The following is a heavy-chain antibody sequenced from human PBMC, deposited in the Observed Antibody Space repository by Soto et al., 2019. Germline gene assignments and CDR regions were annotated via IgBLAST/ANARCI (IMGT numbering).Heavy chain of an antibody. Sequence: HVQLVQSAADVKKPGASVRVSCKASGYTFTDYYLYWLRQAPGQGLEWMGGINPNTGGTIYAQKFQGRVTMTRETSVNTAYMDLTSLTSGDTAVYYCARDPIGGGAPYYFDYWGQGALVTVSS. J-gene: IGHJ4*02. CDR1: GYTFTDYY. CDR3: ARDPIGGGAPYYFDY. V-gene: IGHV1-2*02. CDR2: INPNTGGT. D-gene: IGHD3-16*01.